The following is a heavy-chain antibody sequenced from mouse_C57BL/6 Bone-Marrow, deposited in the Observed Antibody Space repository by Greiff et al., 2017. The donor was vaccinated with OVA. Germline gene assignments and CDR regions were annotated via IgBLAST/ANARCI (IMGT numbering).Heavy chain of an antibody. CDR1: GYAFTNYL. V-gene: IGHV1-54*01. Sequence: QVQLQQSGAELVRPGTSVKVSCKASGYAFTNYLIEWVKQRPGQGLEWIGVIIPGSGGTNYNEKFKGKATLTADKSSSTAYMQLSSLTSEDSAVYFCARTGYSNYPARFAYWGQGTLVTVSA. CDR3: ARTGYSNYPARFAY. CDR2: IIPGSGGT. D-gene: IGHD2-5*01. J-gene: IGHJ3*01.